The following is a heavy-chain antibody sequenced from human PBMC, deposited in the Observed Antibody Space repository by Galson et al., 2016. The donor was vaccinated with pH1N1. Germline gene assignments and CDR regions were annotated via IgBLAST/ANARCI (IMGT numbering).Heavy chain of an antibody. Sequence: SLRLSCAASGFTFRSYAMNWVRQAPGKGLEWVSGISWNSGEIAYADSVKGRFTISRDNAKNSVYLQMNSPRPEDTALYYCAKSLGVMGGWFDPWGQGTLVIVSS. CDR2: ISWNSGEI. CDR1: GFTFRSYA. J-gene: IGHJ5*02. CDR3: AKSLGVMGGWFDP. D-gene: IGHD2-21*01. V-gene: IGHV3-9*01.